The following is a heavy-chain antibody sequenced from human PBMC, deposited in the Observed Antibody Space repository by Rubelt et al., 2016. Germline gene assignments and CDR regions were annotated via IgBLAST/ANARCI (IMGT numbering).Heavy chain of an antibody. Sequence: QVQLVESGGGVVQPGGSLRLSCGASGFILNNHAMHWVRQAPGKGLEWVAVASFDVSNTSYADSEKGRSTISRDNFKNTLYLQVNSLRGSASAPTLFPLVSCEXSXXXXXSXXXGXLAXXFQ. CDR2: ASFDVSNT. V-gene: IGHV3-30*04. CDR1: GFILNNHA. D-gene: IGHD3-3*01. CDR3: PLVSCEXSXXXXXSXXXGXLAXXFQ. J-gene: IGHJ1*01.